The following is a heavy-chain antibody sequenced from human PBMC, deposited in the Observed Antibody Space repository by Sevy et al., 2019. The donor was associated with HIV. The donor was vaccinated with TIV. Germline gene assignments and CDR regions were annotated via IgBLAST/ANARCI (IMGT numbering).Heavy chain of an antibody. Sequence: GGSLRLACAASGFTFNDYDMSWVRRAPGKGLKWVSALNWNGGGTSYADSVKGRFTVSRDNAKNSLYLQMNTLRVEDTAFYYCATEKFCGGDCYYFDYWAQGILVTVSS. CDR1: GFTFNDYD. CDR3: ATEKFCGGDCYYFDY. CDR2: LNWNGGGT. D-gene: IGHD2-21*02. V-gene: IGHV3-20*04. J-gene: IGHJ4*02.